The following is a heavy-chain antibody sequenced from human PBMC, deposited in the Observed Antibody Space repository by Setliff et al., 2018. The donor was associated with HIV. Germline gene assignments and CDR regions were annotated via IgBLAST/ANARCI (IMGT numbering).Heavy chain of an antibody. J-gene: IGHJ4*02. D-gene: IGHD6-19*01. CDR3: ARGKYNSGWYDVHYYFDN. V-gene: IGHV1-2*06. CDR2: INPNSGGT. Sequence: ASVKVSCRASGYKFTDYQIHWVRQAPGQGLEWMGRINPNSGGTNYAQKSQGRVTMTRDTSISTAYMELRSLRSDDTAIYYCARGKYNSGWYDVHYYFDNWGQGTLVTVSS. CDR1: GYKFTDYQ.